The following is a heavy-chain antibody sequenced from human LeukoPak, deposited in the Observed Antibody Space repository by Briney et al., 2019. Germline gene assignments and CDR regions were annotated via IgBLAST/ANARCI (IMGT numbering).Heavy chain of an antibody. V-gene: IGHV3-23*01. CDR1: GFTFSSYA. Sequence: GESLRLSCAASGFTFSSYAMSWVRQAPGKGLEWVSAISGSGGSTYYADSVKGRFTISRDNSKNTLYLQMNSLRAEDTAVYYCAKGLYSSGWSDFDYWGQGTLVTVSS. J-gene: IGHJ4*02. CDR2: ISGSGGST. D-gene: IGHD6-19*01. CDR3: AKGLYSSGWSDFDY.